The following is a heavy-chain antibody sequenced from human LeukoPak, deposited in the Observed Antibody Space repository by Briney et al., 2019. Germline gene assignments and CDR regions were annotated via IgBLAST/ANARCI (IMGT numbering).Heavy chain of an antibody. CDR2: LYSSGST. V-gene: IGHV4-59*01. J-gene: IGHJ4*02. Sequence: SETLSLTCTVSGGSISSNYWSWIRQPPGKGLEWIGYLYSSGSTNYNPSLKSRVTISVDTSKNQFSLRLSSVTAADTAVYYCARAGGYRPAPADLDYWGQGTLVAVSS. CDR1: GGSISSNY. CDR3: ARAGGYRPAPADLDY. D-gene: IGHD6-13*01.